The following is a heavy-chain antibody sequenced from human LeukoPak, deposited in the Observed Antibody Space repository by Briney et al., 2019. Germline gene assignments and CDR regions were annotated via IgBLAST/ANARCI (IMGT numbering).Heavy chain of an antibody. CDR1: GFTFTSYA. CDR2: IFGSGGNP. CDR3: AKTTTGYSSGRYPGWPVDY. D-gene: IGHD6-19*01. J-gene: IGHJ4*02. Sequence: GGSRRLSCAASGFTFTSYAMYWVRQAPGKELEWVSGIFGSGGNPHYADSVQGRFTISRDNYKNTVYLQMNSLRAEDTAVYYCAKTTTGYSSGRYPGWPVDYWGQGTLVTVSS. V-gene: IGHV3-23*01.